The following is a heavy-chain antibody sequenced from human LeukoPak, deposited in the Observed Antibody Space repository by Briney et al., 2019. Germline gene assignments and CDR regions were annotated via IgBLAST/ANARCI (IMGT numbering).Heavy chain of an antibody. V-gene: IGHV1-18*01. D-gene: IGHD2-2*01. Sequence: ASVKVSCKASGYTFTSYGISWERQAPGQGLEWMGWISAYNGNTNYAQKLQGRVTMTRDTSTSTVYMELSSLRSEDTAVYYCARGALVVPAADLDAFDIWGQGTMVTVSS. CDR1: GYTFTSYG. J-gene: IGHJ3*02. CDR3: ARGALVVPAADLDAFDI. CDR2: ISAYNGNT.